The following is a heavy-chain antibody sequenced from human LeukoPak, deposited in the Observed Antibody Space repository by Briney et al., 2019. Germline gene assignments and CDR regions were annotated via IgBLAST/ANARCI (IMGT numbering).Heavy chain of an antibody. CDR1: GFTFSSYA. D-gene: IGHD3-10*01. V-gene: IGHV3-64*01. CDR2: ISSKWRST. Sequence: SGGSLRLSCAGSGFTFSSYAMHWVRQAPGKGLEYASGISSKWRSTYYANSVKGRFTISRDNSNNTLYLQMGSLRAEDTAVYYCAKAPSLVVRVDMGFDYWGQGTLVTVSS. J-gene: IGHJ4*02. CDR3: AKAPSLVVRVDMGFDY.